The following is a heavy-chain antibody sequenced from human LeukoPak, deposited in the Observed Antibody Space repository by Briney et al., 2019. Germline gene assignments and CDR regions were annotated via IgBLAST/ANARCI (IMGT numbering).Heavy chain of an antibody. CDR2: INSDGSST. CDR1: GFTFDDYG. J-gene: IGHJ4*02. Sequence: GGSLRLSCAASGFTFDDYGMSWVRQAPGKGLVWVSRINSDGSSTNYADSVKGRFTISRDNAKNTLYLQMNSLRAEDTAVYYCARGPSGYHNTGGQGTLVTVSS. D-gene: IGHD5-12*01. CDR3: ARGPSGYHNT. V-gene: IGHV3-74*01.